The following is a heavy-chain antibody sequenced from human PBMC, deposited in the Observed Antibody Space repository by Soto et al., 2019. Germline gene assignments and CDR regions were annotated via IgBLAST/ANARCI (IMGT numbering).Heavy chain of an antibody. CDR2: INAGNGNT. J-gene: IGHJ5*02. CDR1: GYTFTSYA. D-gene: IGHD6-19*01. Sequence: ASVKVSCKASGYTFTSYAMHWVRQAPGQRLEWMGWINAGNGNTKYAQKFQGRVTITTDTSASTAYMELRSLRSEDTAVYYCARSIQEDIGVAGPKDIWFDPWGQGTLVTVSS. CDR3: ARSIQEDIGVAGPKDIWFDP. V-gene: IGHV1-3*01.